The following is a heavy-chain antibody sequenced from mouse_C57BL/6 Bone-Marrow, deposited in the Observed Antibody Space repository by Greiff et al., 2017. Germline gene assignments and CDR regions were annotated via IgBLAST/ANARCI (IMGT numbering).Heavy chain of an antibody. J-gene: IGHJ2*01. CDR1: GYTFTSYG. CDR2: IYPRSGNT. Sequence: VKLQQSGAELARPGASVKLSCKASGYTFTSYGISWVKQRTGQGLEWIGEIYPRSGNTYYNEKFKGKATLAADKSSRTADMGLRSLTSEYAAVYVCAREAITTGGDYWGQGTTLTVSS. V-gene: IGHV1-81*01. CDR3: AREAITTGGDY. D-gene: IGHD1-1*01.